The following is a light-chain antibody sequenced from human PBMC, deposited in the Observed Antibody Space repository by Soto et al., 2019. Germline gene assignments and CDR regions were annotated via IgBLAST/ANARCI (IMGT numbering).Light chain of an antibody. CDR2: GTS. CDR3: QQYVSWT. CDR1: QTISSNY. Sequence: EIVLTQSPGTLSVSPGERATLSCRASQTISSNYLAWYQQKPGQAPSLLIYGTSSRATGIPDRFSGSGSGTDFTITISRLEPEDSAIYYCQQYVSWTFGQGTKVESK. V-gene: IGKV3-20*01. J-gene: IGKJ1*01.